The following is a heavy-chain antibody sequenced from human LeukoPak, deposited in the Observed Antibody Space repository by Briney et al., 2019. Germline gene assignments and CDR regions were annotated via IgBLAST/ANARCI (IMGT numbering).Heavy chain of an antibody. Sequence: GSLRLSCTASGFTFSSYSMNWVRQPPGKGLEWIGSIYYSGSTYYNPSLKSRITISVDTSKNQFSLKLSSVTAADTAVYYCARQRRVRGAKEVYYYYYYYMDVWGKGTTVTISS. CDR2: IYYSGST. V-gene: IGHV4-39*01. CDR3: ARQRRVRGAKEVYYYYYYYMDV. CDR1: GFTFSSYSMN. J-gene: IGHJ6*03. D-gene: IGHD3-10*01.